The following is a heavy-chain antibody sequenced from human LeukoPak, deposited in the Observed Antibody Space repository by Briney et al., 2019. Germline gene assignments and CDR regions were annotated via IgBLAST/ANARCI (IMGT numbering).Heavy chain of an antibody. V-gene: IGHV3-11*01. D-gene: IGHD5/OR15-5a*01. CDR2: ISSTGSTI. CDR1: GFPFSDYY. J-gene: IGHJ6*03. Sequence: GGSLRLSCAASGFPFSDYYMSWIRQAPGKGLEWVSYISSTGSTIYYADSVKGRFTISRDNAKNSLSLQMDSLRAEDTAVYYCARVSTRYMDVWGKGTTVTVSS. CDR3: ARVSTRYMDV.